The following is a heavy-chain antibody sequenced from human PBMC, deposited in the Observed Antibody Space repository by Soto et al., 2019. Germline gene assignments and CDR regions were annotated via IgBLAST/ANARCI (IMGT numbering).Heavy chain of an antibody. Sequence: GASVKVSCKASVYTFTGYYIHWVRQAPGEGLEWMGWIIPDSGATNYTQKFQGRVTMTSETSTNTAFLELSRLRSDDTAVYFCARGDRISIFRVTNWLDPCGQGTLFTFCS. CDR2: IIPDSGAT. D-gene: IGHD3-3*01. J-gene: IGHJ5*02. V-gene: IGHV1-2*02. CDR1: VYTFTGYY. CDR3: ARGDRISIFRVTNWLDP.